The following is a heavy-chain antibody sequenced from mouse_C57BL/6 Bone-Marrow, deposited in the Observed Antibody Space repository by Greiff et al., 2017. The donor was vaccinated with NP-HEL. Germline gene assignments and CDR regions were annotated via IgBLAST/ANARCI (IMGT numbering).Heavy chain of an antibody. CDR2: IHPNSGST. CDR1: GYTFTSYW. D-gene: IGHD1-1*01. Sequence: QVHVKQPGAELVKPGASVKLSCKASGYTFTSYWMHWVKQRPGQGLEWIGMIHPNSGSTNYNEKFKSKATLTVDKSSSTAYMQLSSLTSEDSAVYYCARVARAYWGQGTLVTVSA. CDR3: ARVARAY. V-gene: IGHV1-64*01. J-gene: IGHJ3*01.